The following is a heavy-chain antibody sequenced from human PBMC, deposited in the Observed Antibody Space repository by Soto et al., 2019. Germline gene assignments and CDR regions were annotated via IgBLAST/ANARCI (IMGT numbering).Heavy chain of an antibody. CDR3: ASDLGWAFDS. Sequence: EVQLVESGGGSVQPGESLRLSCAASGFTFSTFSMNWVRQAPGRGLEWISYISGGGRPISYADSVKGRFTISRDNAKNSLYLQMDSLTDEDTAVYYCASDLGWAFDSWGQGTLVTVSS. J-gene: IGHJ4*02. D-gene: IGHD6-19*01. V-gene: IGHV3-48*02. CDR2: ISGGGRPI. CDR1: GFTFSTFS.